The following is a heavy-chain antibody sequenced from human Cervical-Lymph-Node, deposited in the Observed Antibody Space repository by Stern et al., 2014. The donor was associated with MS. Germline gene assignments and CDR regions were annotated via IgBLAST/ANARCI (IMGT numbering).Heavy chain of an antibody. V-gene: IGHV3-33*01. D-gene: IGHD2-15*01. CDR1: GFTFSTYG. J-gene: IGHJ4*02. CDR3: ARPHKYCSGGSCYDWGFDY. CDR2: IWDDASEK. Sequence: VQLVQSGGGVVQPGRSLRLSCAASGFTFSTYGMHWVRQAPGKGLGGVAVIWDDASEKYYVDSVKGRFTISRDNSKNTLYLQMNSLRVEDTAVYYCARPHKYCSGGSCYDWGFDYWGQGTLVTVSS.